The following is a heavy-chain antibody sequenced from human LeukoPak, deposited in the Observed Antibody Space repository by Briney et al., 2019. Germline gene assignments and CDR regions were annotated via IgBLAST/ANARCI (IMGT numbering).Heavy chain of an antibody. CDR1: GGSFSGYY. J-gene: IGHJ6*03. CDR2: INHSGST. D-gene: IGHD2-2*03. CDR3: ARGQVGSSNYYYYYMDV. Sequence: SETLSLTCAVYGGSFSGYYWSWLRQPPGKGLEWIGEINHSGSTNYNPSLKSRVTISVDTSKNQFSLKLSSVTAADTAVYYCARGQVGSSNYYYYYMDVWGKGTTVTVSS. V-gene: IGHV4-34*01.